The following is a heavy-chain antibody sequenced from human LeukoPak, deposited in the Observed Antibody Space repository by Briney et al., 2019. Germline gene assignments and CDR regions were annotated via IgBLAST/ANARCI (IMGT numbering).Heavy chain of an antibody. CDR2: ISGSGGST. Sequence: GGSLRLSCAASGFTFSSYAMSWVRQAPGKGLEWVSAISGSGGSTYYADSVKGRFTISRDNSKNTLYLQMNSLRAEDTAVYYCAKDILTGYYTGYYYYGMDVWAKGPRSPSP. CDR1: GFTFSSYA. J-gene: IGHJ6*02. V-gene: IGHV3-23*01. CDR3: AKDILTGYYTGYYYYGMDV. D-gene: IGHD3-9*01.